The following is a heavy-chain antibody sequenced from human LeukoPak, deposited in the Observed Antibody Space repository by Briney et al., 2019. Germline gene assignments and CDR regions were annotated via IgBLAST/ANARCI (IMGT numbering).Heavy chain of an antibody. Sequence: SETLSLTCTVSGDSISSGDYYWGWIRQPPGKGLEWIGSIYYSGSTYYNPSLKSRVTISVDTSKNQFSLKLSSVTAADTAVYYCARRTGIAAEFDYWGQGTLVTVSS. D-gene: IGHD6-13*01. CDR1: GDSISSGDYY. CDR2: IYYSGST. V-gene: IGHV4-39*01. CDR3: ARRTGIAAEFDY. J-gene: IGHJ4*02.